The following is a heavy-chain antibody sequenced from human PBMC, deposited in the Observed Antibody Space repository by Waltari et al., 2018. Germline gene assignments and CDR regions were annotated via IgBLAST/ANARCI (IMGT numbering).Heavy chain of an antibody. CDR1: GDSLRHYY. CDR3: ARPTFCSATTCSGPMDV. J-gene: IGHJ6*02. D-gene: IGHD2-15*01. Sequence: QVHLQQWGAGLLKPPETLSLTCAVYGDSLRHYYWTWIRKPPGRGLEWIGEINYRGDTNSNPSRKSRVTISLDTSKNQFSLSLTSVSAADTAVYYCARPTFCSATTCSGPMDVWGQGTTVTVSS. V-gene: IGHV4-34*02. CDR2: INYRGDT.